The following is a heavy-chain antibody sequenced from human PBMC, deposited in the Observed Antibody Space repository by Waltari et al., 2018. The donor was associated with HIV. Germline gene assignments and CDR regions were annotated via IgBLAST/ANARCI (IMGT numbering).Heavy chain of an antibody. V-gene: IGHV3-30*04. CDR1: GLTFSSFA. CDR3: ARGRPVAGRREYPGLDV. CDR2: ISYTQTKK. D-gene: IGHD6-19*01. J-gene: IGHJ6*02. Sequence: QVQLVESGGGVVRPGKSLRLSCAASGLTFSSFALHWVRQSPDKVLEGLAVISYTQTKKQYADSVKGRFTISRDNSRNTLYLQMDRLRTDDTAIYYCARGRPVAGRREYPGLDVWGQGTTVIVSS.